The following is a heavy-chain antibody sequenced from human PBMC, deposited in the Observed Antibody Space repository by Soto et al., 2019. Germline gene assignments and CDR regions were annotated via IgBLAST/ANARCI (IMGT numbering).Heavy chain of an antibody. Sequence: SETLSLTCTVSGGSISSSDYYWGWIRQPPGKGLEWIGNIYYSGSASYNPSLKSRVTISVDTSKNQVSLKLSSVTAADTAVYICVSGYPWVRFDYSGQRTLVTVSS. CDR3: VSGYPWVRFDY. CDR1: GGSISSSDYY. D-gene: IGHD5-18*01. J-gene: IGHJ4*02. V-gene: IGHV4-39*01. CDR2: IYYSGSA.